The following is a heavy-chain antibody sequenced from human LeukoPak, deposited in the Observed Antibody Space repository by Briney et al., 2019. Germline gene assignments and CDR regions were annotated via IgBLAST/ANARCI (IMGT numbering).Heavy chain of an antibody. J-gene: IGHJ6*03. CDR3: ARVAMVRGYYYYMDV. V-gene: IGHV3-53*01. D-gene: IGHD3-10*01. CDR2: IYSGGST. Sequence: PGGSLRLSCAASGFTVSSNYMSWVRQAPGKGLEWVSVIYSGGSTYYADSVKGRFTISRDNSKNTLYLQMNSLRAEDPAVYYCARVAMVRGYYYYMDVWGKGTTVTVSS. CDR1: GFTVSSNY.